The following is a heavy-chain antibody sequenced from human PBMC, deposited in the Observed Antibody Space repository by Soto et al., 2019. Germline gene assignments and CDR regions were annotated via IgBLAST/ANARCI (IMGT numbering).Heavy chain of an antibody. CDR1: GGAFTDYI. CDR2: IIPMFGTP. D-gene: IGHD1-26*01. Sequence: SVKVSCKASGGAFTDYIFDWVRQAPGQGLEWMGGIIPMFGTPKYAQKFQHRVTISADVSTGTAYMELTRLRFDDTAVYYCAGGRDQPPVGLYFESWGEGTRVTV. J-gene: IGHJ4*02. V-gene: IGHV1-69*13. CDR3: AGGRDQPPVGLYFES.